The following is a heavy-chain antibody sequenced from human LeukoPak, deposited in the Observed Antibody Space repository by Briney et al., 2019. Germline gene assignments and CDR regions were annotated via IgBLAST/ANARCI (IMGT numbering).Heavy chain of an antibody. CDR2: ISGSGGST. D-gene: IGHD3-10*01. CDR1: GFTFSSYA. V-gene: IGHV3-23*01. J-gene: IGHJ6*02. CDR3: ATVGGRILLWFGELTYYGMDV. Sequence: GGSLRLSCAASGFTFSSYAMSWVRQAPGKGLEWVSAISGSGGSTYYADSVKGRFTISRDNSKNTLYLQMNSLRAEDTAVYYCATVGGRILLWFGELTYYGMDVWGQGTTVTVSS.